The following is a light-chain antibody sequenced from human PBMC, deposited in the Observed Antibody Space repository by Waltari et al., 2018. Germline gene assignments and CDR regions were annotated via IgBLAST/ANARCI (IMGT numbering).Light chain of an antibody. CDR1: ALSKQY. CDR3: QSADSSGSVV. CDR2: KDS. V-gene: IGLV3-25*03. Sequence: SFELTQPPSLSVSPGQAARITCSGDALSKQYALWHQQSPGLAPVRWLYKDSVRPSGIPERFSGSSSGTTATLTISGVQAEDEADYYCQSADSSGSVVFGGGTKLTVL. J-gene: IGLJ2*01.